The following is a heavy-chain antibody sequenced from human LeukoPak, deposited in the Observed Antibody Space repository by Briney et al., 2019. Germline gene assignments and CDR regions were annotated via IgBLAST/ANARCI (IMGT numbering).Heavy chain of an antibody. CDR2: INHSGST. Sequence: PSETLSLTCAVYGGSFSGYYWSWIRQPPGKGLEWIGEINHSGSTNYNPSLKSRVTISVDTSKNQFSLKLSSVTAADTAVYYCARGWGVLYYYYGMDVWGQGTTVTVSS. CDR3: ARGWGVLYYYYGMDV. CDR1: GGSFSGYY. D-gene: IGHD4/OR15-4a*01. V-gene: IGHV4-34*01. J-gene: IGHJ6*02.